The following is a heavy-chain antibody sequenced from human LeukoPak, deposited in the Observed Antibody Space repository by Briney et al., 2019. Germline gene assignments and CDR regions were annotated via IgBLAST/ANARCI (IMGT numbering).Heavy chain of an antibody. D-gene: IGHD5-24*01. Sequence: GGSLRLSCAASGFTFSSYWMSWVRQAPGIGLEWVANIKQDGSEKYYVDSVKGRFTISRDNAKNSLYLQMNSLRAEDTAVYYCERSRWLGVAFDIWGQGTMITVSS. V-gene: IGHV3-7*04. CDR1: GFTFSSYW. CDR3: ERSRWLGVAFDI. CDR2: IKQDGSEK. J-gene: IGHJ3*02.